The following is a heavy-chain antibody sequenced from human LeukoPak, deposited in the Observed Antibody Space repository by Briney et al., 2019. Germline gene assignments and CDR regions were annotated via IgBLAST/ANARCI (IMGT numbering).Heavy chain of an antibody. CDR3: AKAIHSSSSGVVDY. Sequence: GGSLRLSCAASGFIFSNYAVHWVRQAPGKGLEWVTFIRYDGSNKYYAESVKGRFTISRDNSKNTLYLQMNSLRAEDTAVYYCAKAIHSSSSGVVDYWGQGTLVTVSS. J-gene: IGHJ4*02. CDR1: GFIFSNYA. CDR2: IRYDGSNK. V-gene: IGHV3-30*02. D-gene: IGHD6-6*01.